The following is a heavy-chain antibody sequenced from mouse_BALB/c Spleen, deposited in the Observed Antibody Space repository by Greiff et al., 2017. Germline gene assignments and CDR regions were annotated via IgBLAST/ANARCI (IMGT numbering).Heavy chain of an antibody. CDR3: ARSRSTMITDFDY. J-gene: IGHJ2*01. V-gene: IGHV2-9*02. CDR1: GFSLTSYG. CDR2: IWAGGST. D-gene: IGHD2-4*01. Sequence: VQGVESGPGLVAPSQSLSITCTVSGFSLTSYGVHWVRQPPGKGLEWLGVIWAGGSTNYNSALMSRLSISKDNSKSQVFLKMNSLQTDDTAMYYCARSRSTMITDFDYWGQGTTLTVSS.